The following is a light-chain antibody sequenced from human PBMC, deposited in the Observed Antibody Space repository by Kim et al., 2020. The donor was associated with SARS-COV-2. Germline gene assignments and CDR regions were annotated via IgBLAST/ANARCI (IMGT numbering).Light chain of an antibody. Sequence: QRVTISGSGSSSNIGSNYVYWYQQLPGTAPELLIYRNNQRPSGVPDRFSGSKSGTSASRAISGLRFEDEADYYCAAWDDSLSGSYVFGTGTKVTVL. CDR3: AAWDDSLSGSYV. J-gene: IGLJ1*01. CDR2: RNN. V-gene: IGLV1-47*01. CDR1: SSNIGSNY.